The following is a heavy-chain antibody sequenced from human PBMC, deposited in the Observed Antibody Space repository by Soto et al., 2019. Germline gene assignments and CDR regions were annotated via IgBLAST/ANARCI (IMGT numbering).Heavy chain of an antibody. Sequence: QVQLQESGPGLVKPSETLSLTCTVSGGSISSSYWSWIRQPPGKGLEWIGYIYYSGSTNYNPSLKSXXTXSGXTSKNQFSLKLSSVTAADTAVYYCARSDWHSYFQHWGQGTLLTVSS. CDR1: GGSISSSY. D-gene: IGHD2-21*02. CDR2: IYYSGST. CDR3: ARSDWHSYFQH. V-gene: IGHV4-59*01. J-gene: IGHJ1*01.